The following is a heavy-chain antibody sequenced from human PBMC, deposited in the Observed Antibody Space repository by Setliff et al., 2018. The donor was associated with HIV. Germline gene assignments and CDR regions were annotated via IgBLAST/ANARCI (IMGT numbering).Heavy chain of an antibody. CDR3: AKDFQWSTVNTPLNYQYGMDV. D-gene: IGHD4-17*01. Sequence: GGSLRLSCAASGFNFSSHTMNWIRQAPGKGLEWVSSISSTGTYIYYADSMKGRFTISRDNAKNSLYLQMNSLRAEDTAVYYCAKDFQWSTVNTPLNYQYGMDVWGQGTTVTVSS. V-gene: IGHV3-21*01. CDR1: GFNFSSHT. CDR2: ISSTGTYI. J-gene: IGHJ6*02.